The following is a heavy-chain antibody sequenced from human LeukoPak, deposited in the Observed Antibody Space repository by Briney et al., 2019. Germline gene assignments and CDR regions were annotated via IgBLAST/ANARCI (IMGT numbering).Heavy chain of an antibody. Sequence: SVALSLTCPVSGGSISSGDYYWSWIRLPPGEGLEWIGYFCYSGSTFYNPSLKSRVTISVDTSKNQFSLKLSSVTAADTAVYYCARGPTRGIVPAAVPYFDYWGQGTLVTTSS. CDR2: FCYSGST. J-gene: IGHJ4*02. D-gene: IGHD2-2*02. CDR1: GGSISSGDYY. CDR3: ARGPTRGIVPAAVPYFDY. V-gene: IGHV4-30-4*01.